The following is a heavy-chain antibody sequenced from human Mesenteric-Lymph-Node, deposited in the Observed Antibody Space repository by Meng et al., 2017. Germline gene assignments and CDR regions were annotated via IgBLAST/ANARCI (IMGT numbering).Heavy chain of an antibody. CDR3: ARGHYGLDV. V-gene: IGHV3-11*01. CDR2: IDPTGGSI. CDR1: GFTLSIHW. Sequence: QLQLVESGGDLVKPGGSLRLSCAASGFTLSIHWLTWVRQTPGKGLEWVSYIDPTGGSIFYTDSVKGRFTISRDNAKNSLFLQMNSLRDEDTAVYYCARGHYGLDVWGQGTMVTVSS. J-gene: IGHJ6*02.